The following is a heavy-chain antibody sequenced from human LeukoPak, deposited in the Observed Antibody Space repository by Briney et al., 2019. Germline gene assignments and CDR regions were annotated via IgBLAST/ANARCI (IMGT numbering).Heavy chain of an antibody. J-gene: IGHJ6*03. CDR2: IYYSGST. CDR3: ARGGLPIYYYYMDV. Sequence: SETLSLICTVSGGSISSSSYYWGWIRQPPGKGLEWIGSIYYSGSTYYNPSLKSRVTISVDTSKNQFSLKLSSVTAADTAVYYCARGGLPIYYYYMDVWGKGTTVTVSS. CDR1: GGSISSSSYY. D-gene: IGHD3-16*01. V-gene: IGHV4-39*01.